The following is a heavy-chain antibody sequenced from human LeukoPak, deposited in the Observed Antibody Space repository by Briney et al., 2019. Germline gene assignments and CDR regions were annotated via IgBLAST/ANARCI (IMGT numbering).Heavy chain of an antibody. V-gene: IGHV4-59*01. Sequence: SETLSLTCTVSGGSISSYYWSWIRQPPGKGLEWIGYIYYSGSTNYNPSLKSRVTISVDTSKNQFSLKLSSVTAADTAVYYCARGRSDHAFDIWGQGTMVTVSS. J-gene: IGHJ3*02. CDR1: GGSISSYY. CDR3: ARGRSDHAFDI. CDR2: IYYSGST.